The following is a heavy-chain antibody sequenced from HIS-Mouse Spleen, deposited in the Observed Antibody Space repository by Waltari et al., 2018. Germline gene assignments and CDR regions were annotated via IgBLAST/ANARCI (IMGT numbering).Heavy chain of an antibody. Sequence: QLQLQESGPGLVKPSETLSLTCTVSGGSFSSSSYYWGWILQPPGTGLAWIGSIYYSGSTYYNPSLKSRVTISVDTSKNQFSLKLSSVTAADTAVYYCAREIPYSSSWYDWYFDLWGRGTLVTVSS. J-gene: IGHJ2*01. CDR2: IYYSGST. CDR3: AREIPYSSSWYDWYFDL. CDR1: GGSFSSSSYY. D-gene: IGHD6-13*01. V-gene: IGHV4-39*07.